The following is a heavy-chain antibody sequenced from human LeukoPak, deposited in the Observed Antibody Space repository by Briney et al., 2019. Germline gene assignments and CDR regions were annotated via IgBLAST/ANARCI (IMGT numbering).Heavy chain of an antibody. V-gene: IGHV1-18*01. CDR1: GYTFTSYG. D-gene: IGHD1-26*01. CDR3: ASGELPPFDY. J-gene: IGHJ4*02. Sequence: RASVKVSCKASGYTFTSYGIRWVRQAPGQGLEWMGWISAYNGNTNYAQKLQGRVTMTTDTSTSTAYMELSSLRSEDTAVYYCASGELPPFDYWGQGTLVTVSS. CDR2: ISAYNGNT.